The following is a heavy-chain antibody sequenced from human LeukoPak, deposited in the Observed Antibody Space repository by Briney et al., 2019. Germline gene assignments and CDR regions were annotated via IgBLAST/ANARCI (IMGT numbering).Heavy chain of an antibody. CDR3: RQTGSGLFILP. CDR1: GGSISSYF. J-gene: IGHJ4*02. D-gene: IGHD3/OR15-3a*01. CDR2: IYNSGST. Sequence: SETLSLTCSVSGGSISSYFWSWIRQPPGKGLEWIGYIYNSGSTKYNPSLKSRVTMSVDTSKNQFSLKLSSVTAADTAVYYARQTGSGLFILPGGQGTLVTVSS. V-gene: IGHV4-59*08.